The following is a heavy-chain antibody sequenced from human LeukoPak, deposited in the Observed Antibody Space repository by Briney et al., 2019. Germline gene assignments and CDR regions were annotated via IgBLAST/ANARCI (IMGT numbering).Heavy chain of an antibody. Sequence: GTSLRPSCAASGFSFIDYSMHCFRQDPAKGLEGGAVISHDGKNKNYDDSVKGRFTISRDNSQNILYLQLNSLRAEDTGVYYSVNGSQWLVLFCVDYWGQGTLVSVSS. D-gene: IGHD6-19*01. J-gene: IGHJ4*02. CDR3: VNGSQWLVLFCVDY. V-gene: IGHV3-30*03. CDR2: ISHDGKNK. CDR1: GFSFIDYS.